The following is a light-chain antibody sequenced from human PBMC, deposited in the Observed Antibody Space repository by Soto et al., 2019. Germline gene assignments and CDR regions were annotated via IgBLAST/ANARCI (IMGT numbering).Light chain of an antibody. CDR1: QNINNN. J-gene: IGKJ1*01. V-gene: IGKV3-15*01. CDR2: GAS. Sequence: EIVMTQSPASLSVSPGERATLSCRASQNINNNLAWYQHKPGQAPRVVIYGASARATGIPARFSGSGSGTQFTLTISSLQSEDFAVYYCQQYYDWSPWTFGQGTKVEV. CDR3: QQYYDWSPWT.